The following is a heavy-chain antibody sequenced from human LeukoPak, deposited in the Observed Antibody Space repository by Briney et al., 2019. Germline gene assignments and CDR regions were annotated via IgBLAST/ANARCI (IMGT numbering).Heavy chain of an antibody. CDR3: ATRSVDTAMPRDAFDI. D-gene: IGHD5-18*01. CDR2: IYPGDSDT. CDR1: GYSFTSCW. J-gene: IGHJ3*02. V-gene: IGHV5-51*01. Sequence: GESLKISCKGSGYSFTSCWIGWGRPMPGKGLEWMGIIYPGDSDTRYSPSFQGQVTISADKSISTAYLQWSSLKASDTAMYYCATRSVDTAMPRDAFDIWGQGTMVTVSS.